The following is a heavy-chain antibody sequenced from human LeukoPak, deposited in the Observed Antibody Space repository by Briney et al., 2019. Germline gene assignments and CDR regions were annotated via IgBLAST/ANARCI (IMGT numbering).Heavy chain of an antibody. CDR2: IKQDESEK. Sequence: GGSLILSCTASGFTFSHYWMSWVRQAPGKGLQWVADIKQDESEKYYVDSVKGRFTISRDNAKNSMYLQMNSLRAEDTAVYYCARDRYCSDSSCPHFDYWGQGTLVTVSS. CDR3: ARDRYCSDSSCPHFDY. D-gene: IGHD2-15*01. V-gene: IGHV3-7*01. CDR1: GFTFSHYW. J-gene: IGHJ4*02.